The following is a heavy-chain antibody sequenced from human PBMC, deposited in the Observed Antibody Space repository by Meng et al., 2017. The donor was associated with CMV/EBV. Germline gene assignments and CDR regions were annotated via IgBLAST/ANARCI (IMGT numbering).Heavy chain of an antibody. CDR2: INPNSGGT. V-gene: IGHV1-2*02. D-gene: IGHD3-3*01. Sequence: ASVKVSCKASGYTFTDYYMHWVRQAPGQGLEWMGWINPNSGGTNYAQKFQGRVTMTRDTSISTAYMELSRLRSDDTAVYYCARDLYDDFWSGYYFYYGMDVWGQGTTVTVSS. CDR3: ARDLYDDFWSGYYFYYGMDV. CDR1: GYTFTDYY. J-gene: IGHJ6*02.